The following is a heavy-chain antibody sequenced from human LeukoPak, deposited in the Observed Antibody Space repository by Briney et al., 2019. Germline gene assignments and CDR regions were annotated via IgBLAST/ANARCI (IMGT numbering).Heavy chain of an antibody. CDR1: GGSISSYY. CDR3: ARGIVVVPAAIDAFDI. J-gene: IGHJ3*02. V-gene: IGHV4-59*08. CDR2: IYYSGST. D-gene: IGHD2-2*01. Sequence: SETLSLTCTVSGGSISSYYWSWIRQPPGKGLEWIGYIYYSGSTNYNPSLKSRVTISVDTSKNQFSLKLSSVTAADTAVYYCARGIVVVPAAIDAFDIWGQGTMVTVSS.